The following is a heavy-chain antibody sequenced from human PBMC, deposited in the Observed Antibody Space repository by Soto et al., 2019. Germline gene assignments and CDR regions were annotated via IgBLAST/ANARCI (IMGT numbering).Heavy chain of an antibody. Sequence: QVQLAESGGGVVQPGRSQRLSCAASGFIFTSYGLNWVRQAPGKGLEWVAAVSSNGNKKYYADSVKGRFTISRVTTNKTLYLQMNCLCAEDTAVYYCARDINSGYDRYWCFDLWGRGTLVTVFS. CDR1: GFIFTSYG. D-gene: IGHD5-12*01. CDR2: VSSNGNKK. J-gene: IGHJ2*01. CDR3: ARDINSGYDRYWCFDL. V-gene: IGHV3-30*19.